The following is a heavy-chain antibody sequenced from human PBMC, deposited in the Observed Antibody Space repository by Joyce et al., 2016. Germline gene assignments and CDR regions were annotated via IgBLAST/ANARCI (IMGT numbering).Heavy chain of an antibody. J-gene: IGHJ5*02. Sequence: QVQLVQSGAEVKKPGASVKVSCKASGYTFTSYDINRVRLATGQGLEWMGWINPNSGNTGSAQKFQGRVPMTRNTSMSAAYMELSSLRSEDTAVYYCARERNFGDLIFGPWGQGTLVTVSS. D-gene: IGHD4-17*01. CDR3: ARERNFGDLIFGP. V-gene: IGHV1-8*01. CDR2: INPNSGNT. CDR1: GYTFTSYD.